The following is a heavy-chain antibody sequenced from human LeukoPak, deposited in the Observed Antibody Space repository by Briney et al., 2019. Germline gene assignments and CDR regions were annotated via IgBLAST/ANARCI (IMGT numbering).Heavy chain of an antibody. CDR1: GFTFSSYG. D-gene: IGHD1-26*01. CDR3: AKDGRSGSYLGTFDY. CDR2: ISYDGSNK. J-gene: IGHJ4*02. V-gene: IGHV3-30*18. Sequence: GGSLRLSCAASGFTFSSYGMHWVRQAPGKGLEWVAVISYDGSNKDYADSVKGRFTISRDNSKNTLYLQMNSLRAEDTAVYYCAKDGRSGSYLGTFDYWGQGTLVTVSS.